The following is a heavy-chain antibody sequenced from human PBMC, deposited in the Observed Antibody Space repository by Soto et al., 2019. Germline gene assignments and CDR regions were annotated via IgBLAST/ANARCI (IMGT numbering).Heavy chain of an antibody. CDR2: INPSGGST. D-gene: IGHD4-17*01. J-gene: IGHJ2*01. Sequence: QVQLVQSGAEVKKPGASVKVSCKASGYTFTSYYMHWVRQAPGQGLEWMGIINPSGGSTSYAQKFQGRVTMTRDTSTSTVYMELSSLRSEDTAVYYCARVRPHASAVTLDWYFDLWGRGTLVTVSS. V-gene: IGHV1-46*03. CDR3: ARVRPHASAVTLDWYFDL. CDR1: GYTFTSYY.